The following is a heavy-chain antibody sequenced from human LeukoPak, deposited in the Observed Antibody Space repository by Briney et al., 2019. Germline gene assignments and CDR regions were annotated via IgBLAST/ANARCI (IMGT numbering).Heavy chain of an antibody. D-gene: IGHD4-17*01. J-gene: IGHJ4*02. V-gene: IGHV3-13*01. CDR1: GFTFSSYD. CDR3: ARVGDYGDHFDY. CDR2: TGTAGDT. Sequence: PGGSLRLSCAASGFTFSSYDMHWVRQATGKGLEWVSATGTAGDTYYPGSVKGRFTISRENAKNSLNLQMNSLRAGDTAVYYCARVGDYGDHFDYWGQGTLVTVSS.